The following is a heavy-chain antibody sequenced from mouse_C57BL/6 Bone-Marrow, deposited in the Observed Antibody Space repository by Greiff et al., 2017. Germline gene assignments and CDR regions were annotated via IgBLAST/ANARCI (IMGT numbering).Heavy chain of an antibody. D-gene: IGHD1-1*01. CDR3: ASITTVVADYFDY. V-gene: IGHV1-9*01. Sequence: VKLMESGAELMKPGASVKLSCKATGYTFTGYWIEWVKQRPGHGLEWIGEILPGSGSSNYNEKFKGKATFTADTSSNTAYMQLSSLTTEDSAIYYCASITTVVADYFDYWGQGTTLTVSS. J-gene: IGHJ2*01. CDR1: GYTFTGYW. CDR2: ILPGSGSS.